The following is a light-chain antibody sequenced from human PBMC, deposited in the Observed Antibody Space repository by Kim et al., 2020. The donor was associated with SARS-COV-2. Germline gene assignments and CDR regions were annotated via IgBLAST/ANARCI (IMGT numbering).Light chain of an antibody. CDR3: QQYYNIPYP. J-gene: IGKJ2*01. Sequence: DIVMTQSPDSLAVSLGERATINCKYSQSVLYSSNNKNYLAWYQQKPGQPPKLLIYWASTRESGVPDRFSGSGSGTDFTLTISSLQAEDVAVYSCQQYYNIPYPFGQGNNLEIK. CDR1: QSVLYSSNNKNY. V-gene: IGKV4-1*01. CDR2: WAS.